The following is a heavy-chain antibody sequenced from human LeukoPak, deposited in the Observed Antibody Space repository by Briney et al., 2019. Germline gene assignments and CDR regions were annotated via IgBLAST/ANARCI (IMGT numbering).Heavy chain of an antibody. V-gene: IGHV3-23*01. J-gene: IGHJ4*02. CDR2: ISGSGGDT. Sequence: PGGSLRLSCAASGFTFSNYALSWVRQAPGMGLEWVSGISGSGGDTYYADSVKGRFTISIDNSKNTLYLQMNSLRAEDTAVYYCAKDRLCTNKICHRDSYYRGQGTLVTVSS. CDR3: AKDRLCTNKICHRDSYY. D-gene: IGHD2-8*01. CDR1: GFTFSNYA.